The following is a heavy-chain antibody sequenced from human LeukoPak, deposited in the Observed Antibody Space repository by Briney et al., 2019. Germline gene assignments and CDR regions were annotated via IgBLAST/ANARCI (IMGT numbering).Heavy chain of an antibody. CDR1: GGSFSGYY. V-gene: IGHV4-4*07. J-gene: IGHJ4*02. D-gene: IGHD6-19*01. CDR2: IYTSGST. Sequence: SETLSLTCAVYGGSFSGYYWSWIRQPAGKGLEWIGRIYTSGSTNYNPSLKSRVTMSVDTSKNQFSLKLSSVTAADTAVYYCARDKSRGWYYFDYWGQGTLVTVSS. CDR3: ARDKSRGWYYFDY.